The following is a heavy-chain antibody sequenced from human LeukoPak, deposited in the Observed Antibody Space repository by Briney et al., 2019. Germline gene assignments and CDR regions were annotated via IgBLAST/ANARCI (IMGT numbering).Heavy chain of an antibody. V-gene: IGHV3-7*01. CDR3: ARERTDQLLLDF. D-gene: IGHD1-1*01. CDR2: IKQDGSEK. J-gene: IGHJ4*02. CDR1: GFTFSSYW. Sequence: GGSLRLSCAASGFTFSSYWMSWVRQAPGKGLEWVANIKQDGSEKYYVDSVKGRFTISRDNTKNSLYLEMNNLRAEDTAVFYCARERTDQLLLDFWAQGALVTVSS.